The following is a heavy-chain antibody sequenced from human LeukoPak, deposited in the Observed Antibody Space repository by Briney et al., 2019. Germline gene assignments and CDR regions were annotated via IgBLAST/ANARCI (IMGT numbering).Heavy chain of an antibody. D-gene: IGHD2-8*01. CDR3: TPGGYCTNGVCYPDY. CDR1: GFTFSNAW. Sequence: PGGSLRLSCAASGFTFSNAWMSWVRQAPGKGLEWVGRIKSKTDGGTTDYAAPVKGRFTISRDDSKNTLYLQMNSLKTEDTAVYYCTPGGYCTNGVCYPDYWGQGTLVTVSS. CDR2: IKSKTDGGTT. J-gene: IGHJ4*02. V-gene: IGHV3-15*01.